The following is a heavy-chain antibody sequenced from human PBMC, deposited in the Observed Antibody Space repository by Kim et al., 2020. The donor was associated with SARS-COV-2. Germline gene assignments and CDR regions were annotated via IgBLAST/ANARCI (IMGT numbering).Heavy chain of an antibody. CDR2: TRNKANSYTT. Sequence: GESLKISCAASGFTFSDHYMDWVRQAPGKGLEWVGRTRNKANSYTTEYAASVKGRFTISRDDSKNSLYLQMNSLKTEDTAVYYCANNGMDVWGQGTTVTV. CDR1: GFTFSDHY. J-gene: IGHJ6*02. CDR3: ANNGMDV. V-gene: IGHV3-72*01.